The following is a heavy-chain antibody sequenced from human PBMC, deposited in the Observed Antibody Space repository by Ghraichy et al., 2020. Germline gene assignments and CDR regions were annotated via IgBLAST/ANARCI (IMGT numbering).Heavy chain of an antibody. CDR2: IIPIFGTA. CDR1: GGTFSSYA. D-gene: IGHD2-2*02. V-gene: IGHV1-69*13. CDR3: ARDSEVVVPAAIPHYYYGMDV. J-gene: IGHJ6*02. Sequence: SVKVSCKASGGTFSSYAISWVRQAPGQGLEWMGGIIPIFGTANYAQKFQGRVTITADESTSTAYMELSSLRSKDTAVYYCARDSEVVVPAAIPHYYYGMDVWGQGTTVTVSS.